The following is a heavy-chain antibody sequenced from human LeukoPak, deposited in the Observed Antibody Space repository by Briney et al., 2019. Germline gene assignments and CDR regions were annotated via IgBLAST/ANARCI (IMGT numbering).Heavy chain of an antibody. CDR3: ATTTIRLGY. CDR1: DYSISSGYY. Sequence: SETLSLTCSVSDYSISSGYYWGWIRQPPGKGLEWIGSIYHTGNTYYTPSLKSRVSMSVDTSKNQFSLKLSSVTAADTAVYYCATTTIRLGYWGQGTLVTVSS. V-gene: IGHV4-38-2*02. J-gene: IGHJ4*02. D-gene: IGHD1-1*01. CDR2: IYHTGNT.